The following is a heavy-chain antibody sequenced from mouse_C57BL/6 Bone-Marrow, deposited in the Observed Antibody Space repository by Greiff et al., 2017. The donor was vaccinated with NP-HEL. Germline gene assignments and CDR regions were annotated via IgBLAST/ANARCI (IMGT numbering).Heavy chain of an antibody. CDR2: IRNKANNHAT. CDR3: TRRPRWGWYFDV. CDR1: GFTFRDAW. J-gene: IGHJ1*03. D-gene: IGHD2-10*02. Sequence: EVKLEESGGGLVQPGGSMKLSCAASGFTFRDAWMDWVRQSPEKGLEWVAEIRNKANNHATYYAESVKGRFTISRENSKSSVYLQMNSLRAEDTGIDYCTRRPRWGWYFDVWGTGTTVTVSS. V-gene: IGHV6-6*01.